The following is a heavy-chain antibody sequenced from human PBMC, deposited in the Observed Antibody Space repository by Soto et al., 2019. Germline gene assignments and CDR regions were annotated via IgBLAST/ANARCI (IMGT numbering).Heavy chain of an antibody. Sequence: PSETLSLTCTVSGGCISSYYWSWIRQPPGKGLEWIGYIYYSGSTNYNPSLKSRVTISVDTSKNQFSLKLSSVTAADTAVYYCARDRRMDYGMDVWGQGTTVTVSS. D-gene: IGHD2-15*01. J-gene: IGHJ6*02. CDR2: IYYSGST. CDR1: GGCISSYY. CDR3: ARDRRMDYGMDV. V-gene: IGHV4-59*01.